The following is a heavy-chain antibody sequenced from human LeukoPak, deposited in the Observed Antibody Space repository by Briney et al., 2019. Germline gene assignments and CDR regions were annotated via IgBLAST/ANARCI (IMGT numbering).Heavy chain of an antibody. V-gene: IGHV4-39*01. CDR2: IYYSGST. CDR1: GGSISSSSYY. D-gene: IGHD3-22*01. Sequence: PSETLSLTCTVSGGSISSSSYYWGWIRQPPGKGLEWIGSIYYSGSTYYNPSLKSRVTISVDTSKNQFSLKLSSVTAADTAVYYCARQTPVYSSGLGFDYWGQGTLVTVSS. J-gene: IGHJ4*02. CDR3: ARQTPVYSSGLGFDY.